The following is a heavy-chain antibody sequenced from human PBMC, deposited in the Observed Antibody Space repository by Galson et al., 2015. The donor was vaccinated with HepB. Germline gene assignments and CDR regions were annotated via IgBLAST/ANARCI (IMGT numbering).Heavy chain of an antibody. CDR3: ARVHYPYYFDY. CDR1: GFTFDSYT. CDR2: ISGSGVST. J-gene: IGHJ4*02. D-gene: IGHD2-21*01. V-gene: IGHV3-23*01. Sequence: SLRLSCAASGFTFDSYTLTWVRQAPGKGLEWVSAISGSGVSTFYADSVKGRFTVSRDNSKNTVDLQMNSLRAEDTAVYYCARVHYPYYFDYWGQGTLVTVSS.